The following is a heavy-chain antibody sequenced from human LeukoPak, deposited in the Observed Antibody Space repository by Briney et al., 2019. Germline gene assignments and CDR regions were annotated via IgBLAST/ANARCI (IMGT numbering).Heavy chain of an antibody. Sequence: GGSLRLSCAASRFTFSNYWMNWVRQAPGKGLEWVANIKQDGSEKCYVDSVKGRFTISRDNGKNSLYLQMNSLRAEDTAVYYCATSGWYQGIDYWGQGTLVTVSS. CDR2: IKQDGSEK. V-gene: IGHV3-7*03. J-gene: IGHJ4*02. CDR3: ATSGWYQGIDY. D-gene: IGHD6-19*01. CDR1: RFTFSNYW.